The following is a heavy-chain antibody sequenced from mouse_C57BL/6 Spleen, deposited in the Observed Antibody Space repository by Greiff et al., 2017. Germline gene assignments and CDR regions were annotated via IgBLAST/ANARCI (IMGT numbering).Heavy chain of an antibody. CDR2: IRLKSDNYAT. CDR3: TGFYYGNYAFDY. D-gene: IGHD2-1*01. CDR1: GFTFSNYW. V-gene: IGHV6-3*01. Sequence: EVKVEESGGGLVQPGGSMKLSCVASGFTFSNYWMNWVRQSPEKGLEWVAQIRLKSDNYATHYAESVKGRFTISRDDSKSSVYLQMNNLRAEDTGIYYCTGFYYGNYAFDYWGQGTTLTVSS. J-gene: IGHJ2*01.